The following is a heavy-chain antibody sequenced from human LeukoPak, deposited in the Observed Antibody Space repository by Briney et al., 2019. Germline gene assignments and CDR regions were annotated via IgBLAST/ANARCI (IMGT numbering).Heavy chain of an antibody. CDR1: GFTFRSTW. CDR3: ARERAPYCSGGSCYSGSDAFDI. V-gene: IGHV3-33*08. J-gene: IGHJ3*02. CDR2: IWYDGSNK. Sequence: GGSLRLSCAGSGFTFRSTWMNWVRQAPGKGLEWVAVIWYDGSNKYYADSVKGRFTISRDNSKNTLYLQMSSLRAEDTAVYYCARERAPYCSGGSCYSGSDAFDIWGQGTMVTVSS. D-gene: IGHD2-15*01.